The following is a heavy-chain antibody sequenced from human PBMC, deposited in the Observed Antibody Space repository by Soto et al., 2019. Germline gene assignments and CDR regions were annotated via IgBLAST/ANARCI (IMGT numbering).Heavy chain of an antibody. D-gene: IGHD2-21*01. Sequence: QVQLVESGGGVVQPGRSLRLSCAASGFTFSSYGMHWVRQAPGKGLEWVAVIWYDGSNKYYADSLKGRFTISRDNSKNTLYLHMNSLRAEDTAVYYCARTSDAIYFDYWGQGTLVTVSS. CDR3: ARTSDAIYFDY. V-gene: IGHV3-33*01. CDR1: GFTFSSYG. CDR2: IWYDGSNK. J-gene: IGHJ4*02.